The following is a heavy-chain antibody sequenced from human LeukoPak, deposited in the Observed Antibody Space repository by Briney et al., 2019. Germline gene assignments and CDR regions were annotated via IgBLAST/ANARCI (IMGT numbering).Heavy chain of an antibody. CDR3: ARGAPVPYCSTTSCYPDY. J-gene: IGHJ4*02. Sequence: SETLSLTCTVSGSSISSYYWSWIRQPPGKGLEWIGYIYYSGSTNSNPSLKSRVTMSVDTSKNHFSLRLSSVTAADTAVYYCARGAPVPYCSTTSCYPDYWGQGILVTVSA. CDR2: IYYSGST. D-gene: IGHD2-2*01. V-gene: IGHV4-59*08. CDR1: GSSISSYY.